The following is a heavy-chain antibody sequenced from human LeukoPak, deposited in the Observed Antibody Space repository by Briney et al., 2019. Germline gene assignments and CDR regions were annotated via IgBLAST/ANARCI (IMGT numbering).Heavy chain of an antibody. V-gene: IGHV3-15*01. CDR2: IKSKTDGGTT. Sequence: GGSLRLSCAASGFTFSSYGMHWVRQAPGKGLEWVGRIKSKTDGGTTDYAAPVKGRFTISRDDSKNTLYLQMNSLKTEDTAVYYCTTVAAAGPYFDYWGQGTLATVSS. CDR1: GFTFSSYG. CDR3: TTVAAAGPYFDY. D-gene: IGHD6-13*01. J-gene: IGHJ4*02.